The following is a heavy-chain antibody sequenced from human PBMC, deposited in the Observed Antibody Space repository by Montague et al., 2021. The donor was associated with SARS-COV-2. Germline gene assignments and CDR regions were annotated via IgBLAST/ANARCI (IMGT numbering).Heavy chain of an antibody. CDR3: ASSGITLTGLDAFDI. V-gene: IGHV6-1*01. J-gene: IGHJ3*02. CDR1: GDSVSNKSVA. CDR2: THYRSKWDS. Sequence: CAISGDSVSNKSVAWNWIRQSPSRGLEWLGRTHYRSKWDSDYAESVKRRLVITPDTSKNQVSLQLNSVIPEDTAVYFCASSGITLTGLDAFDIWGQGTMVTVSS. D-gene: IGHD3-9*01.